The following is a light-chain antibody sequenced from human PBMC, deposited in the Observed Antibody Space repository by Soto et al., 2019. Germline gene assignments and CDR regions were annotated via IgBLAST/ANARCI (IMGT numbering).Light chain of an antibody. J-gene: IGLJ2*01. CDR2: AST. V-gene: IGLV1-40*01. CDR3: AAWEDSLIGLGVV. Sequence: QSVLTQPPSVSGAPGQRVTISCSGNSSNIGAGFDVHWYQQLPGAAPKLLIYASTNRPSGVPDRFSGSKSDTSASLAITGLQIDDEADYYCAAWEDSLIGLGVVFGGGTKLTVL. CDR1: SSNIGAGFD.